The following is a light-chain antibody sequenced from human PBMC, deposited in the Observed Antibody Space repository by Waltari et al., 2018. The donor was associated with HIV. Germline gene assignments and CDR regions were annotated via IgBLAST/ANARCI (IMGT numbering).Light chain of an antibody. CDR2: EVS. Sequence: QSALTQPPSASGSPGETVTLSCPGTSNDIGLYNYVSWFQQHPGKVPKLVMFEVSQRPSEVPDRFSGSKSGYTASLTVSGLQPDDEADYFCSSFAGNDFFVFGGGTRLTVL. CDR3: SSFAGNDFFV. J-gene: IGLJ2*01. V-gene: IGLV2-8*01. CDR1: SNDIGLYNY.